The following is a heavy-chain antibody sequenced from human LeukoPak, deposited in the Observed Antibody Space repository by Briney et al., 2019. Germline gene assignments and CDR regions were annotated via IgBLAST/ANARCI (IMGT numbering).Heavy chain of an antibody. CDR3: ARDRYCSSTSCLYYFDY. V-gene: IGHV1-46*01. D-gene: IGHD2-2*01. J-gene: IGHJ4*02. Sequence: VASVKVSCKASGYTFTSYYMHWVRQVPGQGLEWMGIINPSGGSTSYAQKFQGRVTMTRDTSTSTVYMELSSLRSEDTAVYYCARDRYCSSTSCLYYFDYWGQGTLVTVSS. CDR2: INPSGGST. CDR1: GYTFTSYY.